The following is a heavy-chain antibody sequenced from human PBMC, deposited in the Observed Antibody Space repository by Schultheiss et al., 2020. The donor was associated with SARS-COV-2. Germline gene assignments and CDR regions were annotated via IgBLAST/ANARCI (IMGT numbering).Heavy chain of an antibody. CDR2: IYHSGST. CDR1: GYSISSGYY. CDR3: ARVVGYGNNAGEVGYAMDD. V-gene: IGHV4-38-2*01. J-gene: IGHJ6*02. D-gene: IGHD2-2*01. Sequence: SETLSLTCAVSGYSISSGYYWGWIRQPPGKGLEWIGSIYHSGSTYYNPSLKSRVTISVDTSKNQFSLKLSSVTAADTAVYYCARVVGYGNNAGEVGYAMDDWGQGTTVTVSS.